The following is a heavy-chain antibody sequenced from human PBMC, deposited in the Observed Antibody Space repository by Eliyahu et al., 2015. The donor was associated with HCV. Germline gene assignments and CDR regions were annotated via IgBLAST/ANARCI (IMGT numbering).Heavy chain of an antibody. V-gene: IGHV3-48*03. Sequence: EVQLVESGGGLVQPGXSLRXXCAAXGFTFSXXXMNWVRQAPGKGLEWVSYISSSGSTIYYADSVKGRFTISRDNAKNSLYLQMNSLRAEDTAVYYCAETSIAAAGTDYYGMDVWGQGTTVTVSS. J-gene: IGHJ6*02. CDR1: GFTFSXXX. CDR2: ISSSGSTI. CDR3: AETSIAAAGTDYYGMDV. D-gene: IGHD6-13*01.